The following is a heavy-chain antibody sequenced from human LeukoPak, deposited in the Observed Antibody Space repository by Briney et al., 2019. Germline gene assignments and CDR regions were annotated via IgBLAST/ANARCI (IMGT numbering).Heavy chain of an antibody. V-gene: IGHV4-59*08. D-gene: IGHD5-24*01. Sequence: SETLSLTCTVSGGSISNYYWSWIRQPPGKGLEWIGYIYYSGSTNYNPSLKRRVTISVDTSKNQFSLKLSSVTAADTAVYYCARHTAEKYNWFDRWGQGTLVTVSS. CDR1: GGSISNYY. CDR2: IYYSGST. J-gene: IGHJ5*02. CDR3: ARHTAEKYNWFDR.